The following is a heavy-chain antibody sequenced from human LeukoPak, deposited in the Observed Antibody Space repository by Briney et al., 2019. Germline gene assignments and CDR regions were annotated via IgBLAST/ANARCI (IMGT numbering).Heavy chain of an antibody. CDR1: GGTFSSYA. CDR3: ASFGNGMATLNWFDP. D-gene: IGHD5-24*01. V-gene: IGHV1-69*13. CDR2: IIPIFGTA. J-gene: IGHJ5*02. Sequence: ASVKVSCKASGGTFSSYAISWVRQVPGQGLEWMGGIIPIFGTANYAQKFQGRVTITADESTSTAYMELSSLRSEDTAVYYCASFGNGMATLNWFDPWGQGTLVTVSS.